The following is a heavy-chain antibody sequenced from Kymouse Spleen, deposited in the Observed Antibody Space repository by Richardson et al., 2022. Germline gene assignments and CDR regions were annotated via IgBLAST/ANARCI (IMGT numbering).Heavy chain of an antibody. CDR3: AKALLRYFDWLSFYYYYYGMDV. V-gene: IGHV3-30*18. CDR2: ISYDGSNK. D-gene: IGHD3-9*01. Sequence: QVQLVESGGGVVQPGRSLRLSCAASGFTFSSYGMHWVRQAPGKGLEWVAVISYDGSNKYYADSVKGRFTISRDNSKNTLYLQMNSLRAEDTAVYYCAKALLRYFDWLSFYYYYYGMDVWGQGTTVTVSS. CDR1: GFTFSSYG. J-gene: IGHJ6*02.